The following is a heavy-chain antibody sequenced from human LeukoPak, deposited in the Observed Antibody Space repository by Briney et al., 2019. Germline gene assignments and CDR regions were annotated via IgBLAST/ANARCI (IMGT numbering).Heavy chain of an antibody. J-gene: IGHJ4*02. V-gene: IGHV4-61*02. CDR1: GGSISSGSYY. CDR3: ARALLWFGVDY. D-gene: IGHD3-10*01. Sequence: PSETLSLTCTVSGGSISSGSYYWSWIRQPAGKGLEWIGRIYTSGSTNCNPSLKSRVTISVDTSKNQFSLKLSSVTAADTAVYYCARALLWFGVDYWGQGTLVTVSS. CDR2: IYTSGST.